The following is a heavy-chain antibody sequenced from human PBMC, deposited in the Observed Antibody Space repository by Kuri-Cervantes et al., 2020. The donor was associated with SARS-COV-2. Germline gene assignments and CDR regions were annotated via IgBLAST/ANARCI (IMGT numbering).Heavy chain of an antibody. CDR3: ARGGVDTAMGADY. CDR1: GYSISSGYY. D-gene: IGHD5-18*01. J-gene: IGHJ4*02. V-gene: IGHV4-38-2*02. Sequence: GSLRLSCTVSGYSISSGYYWGWIRQPPGKGLEWIGSIYHSGSTYYNPSLKSRVTISVDTSKNQFSLKLSSVTAADTAVYYCARGGVDTAMGADYWGQGTLVTDSS. CDR2: IYHSGST.